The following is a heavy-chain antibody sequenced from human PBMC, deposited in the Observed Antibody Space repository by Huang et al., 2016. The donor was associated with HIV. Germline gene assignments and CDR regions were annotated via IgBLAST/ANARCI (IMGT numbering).Heavy chain of an antibody. Sequence: QEQLVESGGGVVQPGGSLRISWAAAGFTFSSYGMHWVRQAPGKGLEWVGFIRFDGSGKYYGDSVKGRFTMSRDNSKNTLYLHMSRLRPEDTAIYYCAKDPAKWELPDFWGQGTLVTVSS. V-gene: IGHV3-30*02. CDR2: IRFDGSGK. D-gene: IGHD1-26*01. CDR1: GFTFSSYG. CDR3: AKDPAKWELPDF. J-gene: IGHJ4*02.